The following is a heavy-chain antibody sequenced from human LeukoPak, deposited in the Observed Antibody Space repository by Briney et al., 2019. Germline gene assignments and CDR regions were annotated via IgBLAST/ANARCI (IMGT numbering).Heavy chain of an antibody. V-gene: IGHV1-69*13. CDR2: IIPIFGTA. D-gene: IGHD5-18*01. CDR3: ASRSGYSYGYWYFDY. J-gene: IGHJ4*02. Sequence: SVKVSCKASGGTFSSYAISWVRQAPGQGLEWMGGIIPIFGTANYAQKLQGRVTITADESTSTAYMELSSLRSEDTAVYYCASRSGYSYGYWYFDYWGQGTLVTVSS. CDR1: GGTFSSYA.